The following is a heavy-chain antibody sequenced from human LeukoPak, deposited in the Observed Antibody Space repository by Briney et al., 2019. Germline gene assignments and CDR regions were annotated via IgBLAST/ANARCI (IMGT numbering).Heavy chain of an antibody. Sequence: GGSLRLSCAASGFTFNNAWMSWVRQAPGKGLEWVSDISGSAVNTYYAESVKGRFTVSRDNSKNTLYLQMNSLTDEDTAVYYCTKGGYGAATDYWGRGTLVTVSS. CDR2: ISGSAVNT. J-gene: IGHJ4*02. V-gene: IGHV3-23*01. CDR1: GFTFNNAW. D-gene: IGHD4-17*01. CDR3: TKGGYGAATDY.